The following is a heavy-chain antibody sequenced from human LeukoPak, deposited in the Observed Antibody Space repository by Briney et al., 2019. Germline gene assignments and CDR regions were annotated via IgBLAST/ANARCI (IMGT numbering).Heavy chain of an antibody. J-gene: IGHJ3*02. Sequence: GGSLRLSCAASGFTFSDYYMSWVRQAPGKGLEWVSAISGSGGSTYYADSVKGRFTISRDNSKNTLYLQMNSLRAEDTAVYYCAKDLQRKVTAYDAFDIWDQGTMVTVSS. CDR3: AKDLQRKVTAYDAFDI. V-gene: IGHV3-23*01. D-gene: IGHD2-21*02. CDR2: ISGSGGST. CDR1: GFTFSDYY.